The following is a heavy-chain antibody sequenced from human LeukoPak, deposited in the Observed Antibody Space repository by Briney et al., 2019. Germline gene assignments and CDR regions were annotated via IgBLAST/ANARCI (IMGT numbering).Heavy chain of an antibody. CDR3: VRERRIVVVPAAMNGFDP. D-gene: IGHD2-2*01. J-gene: IGHJ5*02. CDR2: INPNSGGT. V-gene: IGHV1-2*02. CDR1: GYTFTGYY. Sequence: GASVKVSCKASGYTFTGYYMHWVRQAPGQGVEWMGWINPNSGGTNYAQKFQGRVTMTSDTSISTAYMDVSRLRSDDTAVYDCVRERRIVVVPAAMNGFDPWGQGTLVTVSS.